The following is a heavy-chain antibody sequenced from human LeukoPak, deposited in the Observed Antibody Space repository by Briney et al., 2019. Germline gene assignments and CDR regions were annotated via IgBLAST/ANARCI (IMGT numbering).Heavy chain of an antibody. V-gene: IGHV5-51*01. CDR1: GYSFTTYW. CDR2: IYPGDSDT. J-gene: IGHJ4*02. CDR3: ARQHGSGSYYSRAIDY. D-gene: IGHD3-10*01. Sequence: GESLKISCEASGYSFTTYWIGWVRQMPGKGLECMGIIYPGDSDTRYSPSLQGQVTISADKSISTAYLQWSSLKASDTAMYYCARQHGSGSYYSRAIDYWGQGTLVTVSS.